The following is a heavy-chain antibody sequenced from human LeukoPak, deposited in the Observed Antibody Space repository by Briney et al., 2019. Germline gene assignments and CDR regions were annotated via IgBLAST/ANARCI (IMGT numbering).Heavy chain of an antibody. CDR3: ARGLVWKIAAAFNWFDP. CDR1: GGSFSGYY. Sequence: SETLSLTCAVYGGSFSGYYWSWIRQPPGKGLEWIGEINHSGSTNYKPSLKSRVTISVDTSKNQFSLKLSSVTAADTAVYYCARGLVWKIAAAFNWFDPWGQGTLVTVSS. D-gene: IGHD6-13*01. J-gene: IGHJ5*02. V-gene: IGHV4-34*01. CDR2: INHSGST.